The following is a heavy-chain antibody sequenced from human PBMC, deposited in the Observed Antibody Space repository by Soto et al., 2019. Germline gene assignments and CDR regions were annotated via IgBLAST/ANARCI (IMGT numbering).Heavy chain of an antibody. Sequence: EVQLLESGGGLVQPGGSLRLSCAASGFTFSSYAMSWVRQAPGKGLEWVSAISGSGGSTYYADSVKGRFTISRDNSKNTPYLQMNSLRAEDTAVYYCAQGGIAARPKGDWFDPWGQGTLVTVSS. V-gene: IGHV3-23*01. D-gene: IGHD6-6*01. J-gene: IGHJ5*02. CDR1: GFTFSSYA. CDR2: ISGSGGST. CDR3: AQGGIAARPKGDWFDP.